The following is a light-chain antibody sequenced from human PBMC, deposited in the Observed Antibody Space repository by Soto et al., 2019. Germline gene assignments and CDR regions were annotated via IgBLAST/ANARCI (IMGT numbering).Light chain of an antibody. Sequence: DIVLTQSPGTLSLSPGERATLSCRASQTVSSSLAWYQQKPGQAPRLLIYDASNRATGIPDRFSGSGSGTDFTLTTSGLEPEDFAVYYCQQYGSSRTFGQGTKVDIK. V-gene: IGKV3-20*01. J-gene: IGKJ1*01. CDR1: QTVSSS. CDR3: QQYGSSRT. CDR2: DAS.